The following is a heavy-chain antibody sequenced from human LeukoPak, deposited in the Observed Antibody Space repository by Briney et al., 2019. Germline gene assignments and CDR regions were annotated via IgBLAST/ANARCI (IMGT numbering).Heavy chain of an antibody. D-gene: IGHD3-3*01. Sequence: SETLSLTCTVSGGSVSSRDYYWTWIRQPPGKGLEWIGSIYYSGSTYYNPSLKSRVTISVDTSKNQFSLKLSSVTAADTAVYYCARHVGAYYDFWSGHKGFDYWGQGTLVTVSS. CDR2: IYYSGST. V-gene: IGHV4-39*01. CDR1: GGSVSSRDYY. J-gene: IGHJ4*02. CDR3: ARHVGAYYDFWSGHKGFDY.